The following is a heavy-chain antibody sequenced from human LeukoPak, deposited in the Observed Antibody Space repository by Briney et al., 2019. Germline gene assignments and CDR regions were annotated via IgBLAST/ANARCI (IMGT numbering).Heavy chain of an antibody. J-gene: IGHJ4*02. CDR2: IREGGGGK. V-gene: IGHV3-23*01. D-gene: IGHD4-17*01. Sequence: PGGSLRLSCEAPGFTFSDEPMSWVRQAPGKGLEWVANIREGGGGKYYVDAVKGRFTISRDNAKNTLYLQMNSLRAEDTAVYYCAKVPGAGIRRAYGDNFDYWGQGTLVTVSS. CDR1: GFTFSDEP. CDR3: AKVPGAGIRRAYGDNFDY.